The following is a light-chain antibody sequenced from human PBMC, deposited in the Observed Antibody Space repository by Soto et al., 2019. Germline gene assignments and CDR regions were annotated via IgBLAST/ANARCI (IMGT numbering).Light chain of an antibody. CDR2: GAS. CDR3: QQYGSSPIT. CDR1: QSVSSSY. V-gene: IGKV3-20*01. J-gene: IGKJ5*01. Sequence: EIVLTQSPGTLSLSPGERATLSCRASQSVSSSYLAWYRQKPGQAPRLLIYGASSRATGIPDRFSGSGSGTDFTLTISRLEPEDVAVYYWQQYGSSPITFGQGTRLEIK.